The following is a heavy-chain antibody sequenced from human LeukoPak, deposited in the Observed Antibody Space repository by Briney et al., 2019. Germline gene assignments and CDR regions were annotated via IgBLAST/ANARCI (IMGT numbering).Heavy chain of an antibody. CDR3: ARLAVAGNYFDY. CDR2: IYYSGST. J-gene: IGHJ4*02. Sequence: SETLSLTCIVSGGSISSSSYYWGWIRQPPGKGLEWIGSIYYSGSTYYNPSLKSRVTISVGTSKNQFSLKLSSVTAADTAVYYCARLAVAGNYFDYWGQGTLVTVSS. D-gene: IGHD6-19*01. CDR1: GGSISSSSYY. V-gene: IGHV4-39*01.